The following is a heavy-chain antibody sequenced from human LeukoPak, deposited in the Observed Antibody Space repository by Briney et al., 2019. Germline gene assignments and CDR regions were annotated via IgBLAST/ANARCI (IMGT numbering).Heavy chain of an antibody. D-gene: IGHD3-10*01. CDR1: GFTFRLYG. CDR2: ISNDGDSE. CDR3: AKDGRGRTFFGDIEY. V-gene: IGHV3-30*18. J-gene: IGHJ4*02. Sequence: GGSLRLSCADSGFTFRLYGMHWVRQAPGKGLEWVGLISNDGDSEYYIDSVKGRFTISRDNAKDTLYLQMNSLRGEDTAVYYRAKDGRGRTFFGDIEYWGQGTLVAVSS.